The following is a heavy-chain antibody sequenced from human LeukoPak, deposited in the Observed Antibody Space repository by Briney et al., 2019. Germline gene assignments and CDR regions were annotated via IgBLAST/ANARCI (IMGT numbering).Heavy chain of an antibody. D-gene: IGHD5-18*01. CDR1: GFTFSSYS. CDR3: ARAGYSYGYPPGY. CDR2: ISSSSSTI. V-gene: IGHV3-48*04. J-gene: IGHJ4*02. Sequence: GGSLRLSCAASGFTFSSYSMNWVRQAPGKGLEWVSYISSSSSTIYYADSVKGRLTISRDNAKNSLYLQMNSLRAEDTAVYYCARAGYSYGYPPGYWGQGTLVTVSS.